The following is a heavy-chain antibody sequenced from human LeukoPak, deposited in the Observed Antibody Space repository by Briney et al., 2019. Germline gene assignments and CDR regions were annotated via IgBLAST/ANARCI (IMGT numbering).Heavy chain of an antibody. J-gene: IGHJ6*03. D-gene: IGHD2-2*01. V-gene: IGHV3-7*01. CDR3: ARARLLWDYYYMDV. CDR2: IKQDGSEK. CDR1: GFTFSSYW. Sequence: GGSLRLSCAASGFTFSSYWMSWVRQAPGKGLEWVANIKQDGSEKYYVDSVKGRFTISRDNAKNSLYLQMNSLRAEDTAVYYCARARLLWDYYYMDVWGKGTTVTVSS.